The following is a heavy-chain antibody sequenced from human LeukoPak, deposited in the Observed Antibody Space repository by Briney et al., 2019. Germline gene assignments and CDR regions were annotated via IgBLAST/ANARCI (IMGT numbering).Heavy chain of an antibody. CDR1: GGSISSYY. CDR2: IYYSGST. J-gene: IGHJ4*02. Sequence: SETLSLTCTVSGGSISSYYWSWIRQPPGKGLEWIGYIYYSGSTYYNPSLKSRVTISVDTSKNQFSLKLSSVTAADTAVYYCARVYYYDSSGYPVFDYWGQGTLVTVSS. V-gene: IGHV4-59*12. CDR3: ARVYYYDSSGYPVFDY. D-gene: IGHD3-22*01.